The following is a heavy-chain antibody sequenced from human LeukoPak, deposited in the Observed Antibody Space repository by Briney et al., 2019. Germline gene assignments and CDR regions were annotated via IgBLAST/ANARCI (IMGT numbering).Heavy chain of an antibody. D-gene: IGHD6-19*01. V-gene: IGHV3-23*01. J-gene: IGHJ4*02. CDR3: AKDGGVTSSAWYGGAEFDY. Sequence: GGSLRLSCAASGFTFSSYAMSWVRQAPGKGLEWVSAISGSGGRTHYADSVKGRFTISRDNSKNTLYLQMSSLRAEDTAVYYCAKDGGVTSSAWYGGAEFDYWGQGTLVTVSS. CDR2: ISGSGGRT. CDR1: GFTFSSYA.